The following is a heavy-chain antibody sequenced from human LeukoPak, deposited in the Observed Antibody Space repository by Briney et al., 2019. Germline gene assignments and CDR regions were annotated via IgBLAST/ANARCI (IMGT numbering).Heavy chain of an antibody. D-gene: IGHD5/OR15-5a*01. CDR1: GFTFSSYA. CDR2: ISSNGGST. CDR3: ARALGLRAFDI. J-gene: IGHJ3*02. V-gene: IGHV3-64D*06. Sequence: GGSLRLSCSASGFTFSSYAMHWVRQAPGKGLEYVSAISSNGGSTYYADSVKGRFTISRDNSKNTLYLQMSSLRAEDTAVYYCARALGLRAFDIWGQGTMVTVSS.